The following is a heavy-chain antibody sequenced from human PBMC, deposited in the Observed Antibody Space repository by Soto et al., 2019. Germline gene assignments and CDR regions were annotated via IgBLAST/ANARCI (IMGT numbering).Heavy chain of an antibody. J-gene: IGHJ5*02. CDR3: ATVIAAAGTWVRFDP. CDR1: GYSFPSYW. Sequence: ESRQISCKGPGYSFPSYWISWVRQMPGKGLEWMGRIDPSDSYTNYSPSFQGHVTISADKSISTAYLQWSSPKASDTAMYYCATVIAAAGTWVRFDPWGQGTLVTVSS. CDR2: IDPSDSYT. D-gene: IGHD6-13*01. V-gene: IGHV5-10-1*01.